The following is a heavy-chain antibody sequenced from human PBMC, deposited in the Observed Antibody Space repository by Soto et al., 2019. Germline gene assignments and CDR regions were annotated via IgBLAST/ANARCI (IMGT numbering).Heavy chain of an antibody. D-gene: IGHD6-19*01. Sequence: SETLSLTCAVYGGSFSGYYWSWIRQPPGKGLEWIGEINHSGSTNYNPSLKSRVTISVDTSKNQFSLKLSSVTAADTAVYYCARGPVYSSGWYGGVDVWGQGTTVTVSS. CDR3: ARGPVYSSGWYGGVDV. CDR2: INHSGST. J-gene: IGHJ6*02. CDR1: GGSFSGYY. V-gene: IGHV4-34*01.